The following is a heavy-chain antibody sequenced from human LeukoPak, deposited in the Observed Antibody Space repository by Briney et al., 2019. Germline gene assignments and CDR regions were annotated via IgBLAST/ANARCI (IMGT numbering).Heavy chain of an antibody. CDR2: IKSDGST. J-gene: IGHJ1*01. Sequence: PGGPLRLSCAASGFTFSTYWMHWVRQATGKGLVWVSRIKSDGSTNYADSVKGRFTISRDNAKNTVSLQMNSLRPEDTGVYYCARAPSEIGGYYPEYFRHWGQGTLVTVSS. CDR3: ARAPSEIGGYYPEYFRH. V-gene: IGHV3-74*01. CDR1: GFTFSTYW. D-gene: IGHD3-22*01.